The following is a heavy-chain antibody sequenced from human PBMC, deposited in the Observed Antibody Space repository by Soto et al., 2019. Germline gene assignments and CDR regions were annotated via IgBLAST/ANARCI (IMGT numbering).Heavy chain of an antibody. CDR2: MYYSGST. CDR1: GGSISSSSYY. V-gene: IGHV4-39*01. J-gene: IGHJ4*02. D-gene: IGHD1-26*01. CDR3: ATFSGSYYKGDDY. Sequence: QLQLQESGPGLVKPSVTLSLTCTVSGGSISSSSYYWGWIRQPPGKGLEWIGSMYYSGSTYYNPSLKSRVTISVDTSKNQFSLKLNSVTAADTAVYYCATFSGSYYKGDDYWGQGTLVTVSS.